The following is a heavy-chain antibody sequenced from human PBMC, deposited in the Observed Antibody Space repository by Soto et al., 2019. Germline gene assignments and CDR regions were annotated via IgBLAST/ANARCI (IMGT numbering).Heavy chain of an antibody. CDR1: GFTFSTYW. V-gene: IGHV3-7*01. CDR2: MSLDGSNK. D-gene: IGHD3-9*01. J-gene: IGHJ5*02. Sequence: EVQLEESGGGLVHPGGSLRLSCVASGFTFSTYWMSWVRQAPGKGLEWVAYMSLDGSNKDYVDSVKGRFTISRDNARNSLYLQMNSLRAEDTAVYYCAREDWYRFDPWGQGTLVTVSS. CDR3: AREDWYRFDP.